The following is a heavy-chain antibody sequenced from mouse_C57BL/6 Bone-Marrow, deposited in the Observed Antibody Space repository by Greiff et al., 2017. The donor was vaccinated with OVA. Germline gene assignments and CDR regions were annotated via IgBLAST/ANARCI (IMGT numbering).Heavy chain of an antibody. CDR2: IDTSDSYT. V-gene: IGHV1-69*01. CDR1: GYTFTSYW. J-gene: IGHJ3*01. CDR3: ARVRYYGSSPAWLAY. Sequence: QVQLQQPGPELVKPGASVKLSCKASGYTFTSYWMHWVKQRHGQGLEWIGAIDTSDSYTNYNQQFKDKSTLTVDKSSSTAYMQLSSLTSEDTAVYYCARVRYYGSSPAWLAYWGQGTLVTVSA. D-gene: IGHD1-1*01.